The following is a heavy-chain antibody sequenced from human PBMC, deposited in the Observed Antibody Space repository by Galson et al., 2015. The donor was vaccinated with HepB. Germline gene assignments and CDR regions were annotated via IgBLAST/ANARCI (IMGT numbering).Heavy chain of an antibody. J-gene: IGHJ4*02. CDR1: GFTFGDYA. Sequence: SLRLSCAASGFTFGDYAMSWFRQAPGKGLEWVGFIRSKGYGGTTEYAASVKGRSTISRDDSTSIAYLQMNSLKTEDTAVYYCTKAALRRYYYLGHWGQGTPVTVSS. V-gene: IGHV3-49*03. CDR2: IRSKGYGGTT. D-gene: IGHD3-10*01. CDR3: TKAALRRYYYLGH.